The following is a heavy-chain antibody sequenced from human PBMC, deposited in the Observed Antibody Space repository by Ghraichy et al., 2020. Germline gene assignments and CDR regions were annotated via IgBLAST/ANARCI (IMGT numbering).Heavy chain of an antibody. J-gene: IGHJ4*02. CDR1: DGSISITSYF. V-gene: IGHV4-39*01. CDR3: ARHSAASDLDY. D-gene: IGHD6-13*01. Sequence: SETLSLTCSVSDGSISITSYFWGWIRQPPGKGLEGIGSINYSGTTFYNPSLRSRVAMSVDASKDQFSLRLSSVTAADTAVYYCARHSAASDLDYWGQGILVTVSS. CDR2: INYSGTT.